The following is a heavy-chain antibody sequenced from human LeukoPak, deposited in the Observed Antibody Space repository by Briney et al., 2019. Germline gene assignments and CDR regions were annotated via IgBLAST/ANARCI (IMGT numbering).Heavy chain of an antibody. J-gene: IGHJ4*02. CDR2: IYHIGST. D-gene: IGHD3-10*01. V-gene: IGHV4-38-2*01. CDR3: ARAGWIITSGIDY. CDR1: GYSISRCYY. Sequence: SETLSLTCGVPGYSISRCYYWAWIRQPPGKGLEWIGTIYHIGSTYYNPSLESRVTISVDTSKNEFSLNLNSVTAADTAVYYCARAGWIITSGIDYWGQGALVTVSS.